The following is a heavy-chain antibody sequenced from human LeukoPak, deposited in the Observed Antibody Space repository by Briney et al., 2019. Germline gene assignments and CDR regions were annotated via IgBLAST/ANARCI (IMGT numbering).Heavy chain of an antibody. V-gene: IGHV3-30*02. CDR2: IRYDGSNT. D-gene: IGHD3-22*01. CDR3: ARRRRFSDSTGYCPDFDY. CDR1: GFTFSSYG. Sequence: GGSLRLSCAVSGFTFSSYGMHWVRQAPGKRLEWVSFIRYDGSNTYYPDSVKGRFTISRDTSKNTLYLQMNSLRAEDTAVYYCARRRRFSDSTGYCPDFDYWGQGTLVTVSS. J-gene: IGHJ4*02.